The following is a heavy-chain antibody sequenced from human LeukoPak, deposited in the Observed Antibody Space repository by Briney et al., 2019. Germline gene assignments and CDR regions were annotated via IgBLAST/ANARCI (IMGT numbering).Heavy chain of an antibody. CDR3: ARDRWGRDGYNYIDY. D-gene: IGHD5-24*01. V-gene: IGHV4-4*07. Sequence: SETLSLTCAVYGGSFSSYYWSWIRQPAGKGLEWIGRIYTSGSTNYNPSLKSRVTISVDTSKNQFSLKLSSVTAADTAVYYCARDRWGRDGYNYIDYWGQGTLVTVSS. CDR2: IYTSGST. J-gene: IGHJ4*02. CDR1: GGSFSSYY.